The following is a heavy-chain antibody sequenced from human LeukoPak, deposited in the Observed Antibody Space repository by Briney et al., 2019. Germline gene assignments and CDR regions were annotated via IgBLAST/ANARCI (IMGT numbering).Heavy chain of an antibody. Sequence: SETLSLTCTVSGGSIDSSSYYCGWIRQPPGKGLEWIGSIYYTGRSYYNPSLKSRVTIAVDTSKNQFSLKLSSVTAADTAVYYCGIREYSGSYTYWGQGTLVTVSS. V-gene: IGHV4-39*01. CDR3: GIREYSGSYTY. CDR2: IYYTGRS. D-gene: IGHD1-26*01. J-gene: IGHJ4*02. CDR1: GGSIDSSSYY.